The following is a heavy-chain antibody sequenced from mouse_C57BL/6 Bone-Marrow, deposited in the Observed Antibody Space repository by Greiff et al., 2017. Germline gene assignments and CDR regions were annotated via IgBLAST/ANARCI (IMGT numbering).Heavy chain of an antibody. J-gene: IGHJ4*01. V-gene: IGHV10-1*01. Sequence: EVQLVESGGGLVQPKGSLTLSCAASGFSFNTYAMNWVRQAPGKGLEWVARIRSKSNNYATYYADSVKDGFTISRDDSESKLYLQMNNLNTEDTAMYYCVGFLYGYYYAMDYWGQGTAVTVSS. CDR2: IRSKSNNYAT. D-gene: IGHD2-2*01. CDR3: VGFLYGYYYAMDY. CDR1: GFSFNTYA.